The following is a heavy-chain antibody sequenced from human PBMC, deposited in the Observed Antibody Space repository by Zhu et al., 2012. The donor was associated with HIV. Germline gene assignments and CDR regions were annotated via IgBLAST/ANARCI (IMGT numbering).Heavy chain of an antibody. D-gene: IGHD6-25*01. Sequence: QVQLQESGPGLVKPSETLSLTCTVSGASISSHYWSWIRQPPGKGLEWIAYIYYSGSTNYNPSLKSRVTISVDTSKNQSSLKLTSVTAADTAVYYCARGQRWFDSWGQGTLVTVSS. CDR2: IYYSGST. J-gene: IGHJ5*01. CDR3: ARGQRWFDS. V-gene: IGHV4-59*11. CDR1: GASISSHY.